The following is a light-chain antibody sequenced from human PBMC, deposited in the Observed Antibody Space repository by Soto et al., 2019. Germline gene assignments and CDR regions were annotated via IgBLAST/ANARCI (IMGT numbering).Light chain of an antibody. CDR1: QSVNSNY. J-gene: IGKJ2*01. CDR2: GAS. CDR3: QQYERI. V-gene: IGKV3-20*01. Sequence: DIVLTQSPGTLSLSPGERATLSCRASQSVNSNYLAWYQQKPDQAPRLLIFGASTRATGISDRFRGSGSGTDFTLTINRLEPEDFAEYYCQQYERIIGQGNKWEIK.